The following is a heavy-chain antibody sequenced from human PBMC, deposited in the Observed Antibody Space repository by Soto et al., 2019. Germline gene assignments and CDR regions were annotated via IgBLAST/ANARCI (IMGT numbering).Heavy chain of an antibody. CDR1: GFTFSSYA. D-gene: IGHD3-22*01. CDR3: ARDKDYDSSGGGFGY. V-gene: IGHV3-30-3*01. J-gene: IGHJ4*02. CDR2: ISYDGSNK. Sequence: QVQLVESGGGVVQPGRSLRLSCAASGFTFSSYAMHWVRQAPGKGLEWVAVISYDGSNKYYADSVKGRFTISRDNSKNTLYLQMNSLRGEETAVYYCARDKDYDSSGGGFGYWGQGTLGTVSS.